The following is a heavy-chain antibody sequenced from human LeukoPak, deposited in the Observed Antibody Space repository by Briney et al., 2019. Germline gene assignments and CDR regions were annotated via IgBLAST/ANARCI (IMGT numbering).Heavy chain of an antibody. D-gene: IGHD1-26*01. Sequence: SETLSLTCAISDGSINTGGYSWTWIRQPPGKGLEWIGFIYAHGAAFYSPSLASRVTISIDSAKNEFSLTLRSVTAADTGVYFCAGLSAIYYAYMGEEVWGQGTTVIVSS. CDR2: IYAHGAA. CDR3: AGLSAIYYAYMGEEV. J-gene: IGHJ6*02. V-gene: IGHV4-30-2*01. CDR1: DGSINTGGYS.